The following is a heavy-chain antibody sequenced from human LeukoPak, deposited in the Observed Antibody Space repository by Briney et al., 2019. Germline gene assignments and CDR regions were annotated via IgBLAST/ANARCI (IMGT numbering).Heavy chain of an antibody. CDR3: ARDLDFYATDY. CDR2: IAKDGYWI. Sequence: GGSLRLSCAASGFSLSGYWMSWVRQAPGQGLEWVANIAKDGYWIHNADSVKGRFTISRDNAKNSLSLQMNSLRADDTAIYYCARDLDFYATDYWGQGTLVTVAS. D-gene: IGHD2/OR15-2a*01. V-gene: IGHV3-7*01. CDR1: GFSLSGYW. J-gene: IGHJ4*02.